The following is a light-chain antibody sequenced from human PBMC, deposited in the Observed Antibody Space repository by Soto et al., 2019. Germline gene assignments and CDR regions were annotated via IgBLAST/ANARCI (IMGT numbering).Light chain of an antibody. CDR2: QDS. CDR3: QAWDSSTHNYV. CDR1: KLGDKY. J-gene: IGLJ1*01. V-gene: IGLV3-1*01. Sequence: SYELTQPPSVSVSPGQTASITCSGDKLGDKYACWYQQKPGQSPVLVIYQDSKRPSGIPERFSGSNSGNTATLTISGTQAMDEGDYYCQAWDSSTHNYVFGTGTTVTVL.